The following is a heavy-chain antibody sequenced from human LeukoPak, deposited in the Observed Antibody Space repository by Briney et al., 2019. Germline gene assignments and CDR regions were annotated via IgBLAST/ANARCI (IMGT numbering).Heavy chain of an antibody. CDR1: GFTFSNNG. J-gene: IGHJ4*02. Sequence: GGSLRLSCAASGFTFSNNGMNWVRQAPGKGLEWVSGISPSGDITYYADSVKGRFTISRDNSKDTLYLEVISLTAEDTAVYYCAKDDAWLRFGEWSQGTLVTVSS. D-gene: IGHD3-10*01. CDR3: AKDDAWLRFGE. V-gene: IGHV3-23*01. CDR2: ISPSGDIT.